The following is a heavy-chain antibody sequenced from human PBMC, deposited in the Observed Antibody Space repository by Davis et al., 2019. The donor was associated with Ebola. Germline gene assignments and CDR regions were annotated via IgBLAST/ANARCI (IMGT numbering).Heavy chain of an antibody. CDR3: AREPIVVVTATYYYYGMDV. D-gene: IGHD2-21*02. J-gene: IGHJ6*02. V-gene: IGHV1-46*03. Sequence: ASVKVSCKASGYTFTNYYMHWVRQAPGQGLEWMGMINPNDGRTIYAQKFQGRVTVTRDTSTSTVYMDLSSLRSEDTAVYYCAREPIVVVTATYYYYGMDVWGQGTTVTVSS. CDR2: INPNDGRT. CDR1: GYTFTNYY.